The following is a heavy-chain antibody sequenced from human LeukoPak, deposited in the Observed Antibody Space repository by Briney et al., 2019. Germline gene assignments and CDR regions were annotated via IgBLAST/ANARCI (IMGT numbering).Heavy chain of an antibody. J-gene: IGHJ5*02. CDR2: INPNSGGT. CDR3: ASSVTTVTTYWFDP. CDR1: GYTFTGYY. V-gene: IGHV1-2*02. Sequence: AASVKVSCKASGYTFTGYYMHWVRQAPGQGLEWMGWINPNSGGTNYAQKFQGRVTMTRDTSISTAYMELSRLRSDDTAVYYCASSVTTVTTYWFDPWGQGTLVTVSS. D-gene: IGHD4-17*01.